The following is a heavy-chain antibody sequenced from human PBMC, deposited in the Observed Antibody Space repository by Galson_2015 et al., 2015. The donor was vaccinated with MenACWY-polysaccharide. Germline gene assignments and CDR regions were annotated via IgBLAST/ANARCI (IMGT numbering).Heavy chain of an antibody. D-gene: IGHD2-15*01. V-gene: IGHV3-33*01. Sequence: SLRLSCAGSGSRFCNSGIHWVRQAPGKRLEWVAVIQYDGSIKAYADSVKGRFTISRDNSKNTVFLEMNTLGAEDTAVYYCAREGSRIVFHAFGIWGQGTMVTVSS. CDR1: GSRFCNSG. J-gene: IGHJ3*02. CDR2: IQYDGSIK. CDR3: AREGSRIVFHAFGI.